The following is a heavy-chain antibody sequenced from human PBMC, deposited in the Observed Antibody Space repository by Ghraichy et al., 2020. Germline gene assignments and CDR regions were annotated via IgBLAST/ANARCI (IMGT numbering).Heavy chain of an antibody. CDR3: ARTEPLSGSYRGGVTI. CDR1: GGSISSSSYY. CDR2: IYYSGST. V-gene: IGHV4-39*01. Sequence: SETLSLTCTVSGGSISSSSYYWGWIRQPPGKGLEWIGSIYYSGSTYYNPSLKSRVTISVDTSKNQFSLKLSSVTAADTAVYYCARTEPLSGSYRGGVTIWGQGTMVTVSS. J-gene: IGHJ3*02. D-gene: IGHD1-26*01.